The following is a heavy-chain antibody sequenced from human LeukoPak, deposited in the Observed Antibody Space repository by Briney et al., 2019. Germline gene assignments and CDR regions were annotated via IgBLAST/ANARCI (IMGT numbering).Heavy chain of an antibody. J-gene: IGHJ4*02. Sequence: SQTLSLTCAISGDSVSNNSAIWIWIRQSPSRGLQWLGRTYYRSKWYNDYAVSVKSRITLNVDTSKNRFSLQLNSVTPEDTAVYYCARSSNLHYFDYWGQGTQVTVSP. CDR1: GDSVSNNSAI. CDR3: ARSSNLHYFDY. CDR2: TYYRSKWYN. V-gene: IGHV6-1*01.